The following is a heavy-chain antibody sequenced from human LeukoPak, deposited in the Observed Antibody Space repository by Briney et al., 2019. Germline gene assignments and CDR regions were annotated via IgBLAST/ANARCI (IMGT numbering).Heavy chain of an antibody. Sequence: GGSLRLSCAASGFTFSSYAMSWVRQAPGKGLEWGSLISGSGGSGGSTYYADSVKGRFTISRDNSKSKLYLQMNSLRAEDTALYYCAKGTPFYAMDVWGQGTTVIVSS. D-gene: IGHD1-7*01. V-gene: IGHV3-23*01. CDR3: AKGTPFYAMDV. CDR1: GFTFSSYA. J-gene: IGHJ6*02. CDR2: ISGSGGSGGST.